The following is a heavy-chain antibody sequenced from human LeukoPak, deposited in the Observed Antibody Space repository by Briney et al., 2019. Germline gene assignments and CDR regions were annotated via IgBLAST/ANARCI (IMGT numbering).Heavy chain of an antibody. D-gene: IGHD2-15*01. J-gene: IGHJ3*02. Sequence: GGSLRLSCAASGFIFSSYAMSWVRQAPGKGLEWVSAINHSGYTTYYADSVKGRFTISRDNSRNTLYLQMNSLRAEDTAVYYCAKAPPPYCSGGSCFDAFDIWGQGTVVTVSS. CDR1: GFIFSSYA. CDR3: AKAPPPYCSGGSCFDAFDI. V-gene: IGHV3-23*01. CDR2: INHSGYTT.